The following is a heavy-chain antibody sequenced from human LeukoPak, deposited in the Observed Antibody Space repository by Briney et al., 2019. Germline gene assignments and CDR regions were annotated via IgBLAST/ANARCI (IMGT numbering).Heavy chain of an antibody. V-gene: IGHV4-4*02. CDR1: GGSISSSNW. CDR2: IYHSGST. CDR3: ARGYYGSGSLWGMDV. Sequence: PSETLSLTCAVSGGSISSSNWWSWVRQPPGKGLEWIGEIYHSGSTNYNPSLKSQVTISVDKSKNQFSLKLSSVTAADTAVYYCARGYYGSGSLWGMDVWGKGTTVTVSS. J-gene: IGHJ6*04. D-gene: IGHD3-10*01.